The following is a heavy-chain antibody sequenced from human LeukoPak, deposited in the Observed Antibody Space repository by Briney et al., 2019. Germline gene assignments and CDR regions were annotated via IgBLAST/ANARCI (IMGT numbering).Heavy chain of an antibody. CDR3: ARDIIPDSEKHSSGWYAMVDY. CDR1: GFTFSSYA. CDR2: ISSNGGST. J-gene: IGHJ4*02. D-gene: IGHD6-19*01. V-gene: IGHV3-64*01. Sequence: GGSLRLSCAASGFTFSSYAMHWVRQAPGKGLEYVSAISSNGGSTYYANSVKGRFTISRGNSKNTLYLQMGSLRAEDMAVYYCARDIIPDSEKHSSGWYAMVDYWGQGTLVTVSS.